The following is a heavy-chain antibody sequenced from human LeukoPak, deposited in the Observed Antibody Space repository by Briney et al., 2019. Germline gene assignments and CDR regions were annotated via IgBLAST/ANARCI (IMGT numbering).Heavy chain of an antibody. CDR3: ARDLVIVVVPAAIPNHYYYGMDV. D-gene: IGHD2-2*01. CDR1: GFTFSSYG. CDR2: IWYEGSNK. J-gene: IGHJ6*02. Sequence: GGSLRLSCAASGFTFSSYGMHWVRQAPGKGLEWVAVIWYEGSNKYYADSVKGRFTISRDNSRNTLYLQMNSLRAEDTAVYYCARDLVIVVVPAAIPNHYYYGMDVWGQGTTVTVSS. V-gene: IGHV3-33*01.